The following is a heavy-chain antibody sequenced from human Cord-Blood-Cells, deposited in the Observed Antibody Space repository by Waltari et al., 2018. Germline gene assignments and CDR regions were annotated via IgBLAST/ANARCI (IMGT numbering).Heavy chain of an antibody. D-gene: IGHD3-22*01. CDR3: ARPGYYDSSGYYFDY. J-gene: IGHJ4*02. Sequence: QLQLQESGPGLVKPSETLSLTCTVSGGSISSSSYYWGWIRQPPGKGLEWIGGIYYSGSTYYNPSLKSRVTISVDTSKNQFSLKLSSVTAADTAVYYCARPGYYDSSGYYFDYWGQGTLVTVSS. CDR1: GGSISSSSYY. V-gene: IGHV4-39*07. CDR2: IYYSGST.